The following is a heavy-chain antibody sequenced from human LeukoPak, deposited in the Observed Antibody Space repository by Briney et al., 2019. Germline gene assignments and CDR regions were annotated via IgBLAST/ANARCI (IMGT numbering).Heavy chain of an antibody. V-gene: IGHV1-2*02. CDR3: ARRYQGYCSSTSCYAGDYFDY. CDR2: INPNSGGT. D-gene: IGHD2-2*01. Sequence: ASVKVSCKASGYTFTGYYMHWVRQAPGQGLEWMGWINPNSGGTNYAQKFQGRVTMTRDTSTSTAYMELSRLRSDDTAVYYCARRYQGYCSSTSCYAGDYFDYWGQGTLVTVSS. J-gene: IGHJ4*02. CDR1: GYTFTGYY.